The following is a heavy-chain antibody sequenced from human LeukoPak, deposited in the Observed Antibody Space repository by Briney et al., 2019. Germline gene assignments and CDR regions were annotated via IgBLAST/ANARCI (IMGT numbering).Heavy chain of an antibody. CDR3: ARAKLGSSGIIDN. J-gene: IGHJ4*02. Sequence: SETLSLTCGVSGGAITNYYWNWIRQAPGKGLEWLGYIYYTGSTTYNPSVKSRITISLGTSKKQISLKLRSVTAADTAVYYCARAKLGSSGIIDNWGQGTLVTVSS. CDR1: GGAITNYY. V-gene: IGHV4-59*01. D-gene: IGHD3-22*01. CDR2: IYYTGST.